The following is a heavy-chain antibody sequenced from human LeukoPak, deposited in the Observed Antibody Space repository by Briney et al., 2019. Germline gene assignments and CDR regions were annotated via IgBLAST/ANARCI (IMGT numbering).Heavy chain of an antibody. D-gene: IGHD3-10*01. CDR3: ARDVPTYYYGSGSYAFYYYGMDV. V-gene: IGHV3-73*01. CDR1: GFTFSGSV. CDR2: IKSKANNYAT. Sequence: GGSLRLSCAASGFTFSGSVMHWVRQASGKGLEWVGRIKSKANNYATAYAASVKGRFTISRDDSKNTAYLQMNSLKTEDTAVYYCARDVPTYYYGSGSYAFYYYGMDVWGQGTTVTVSS. J-gene: IGHJ6*02.